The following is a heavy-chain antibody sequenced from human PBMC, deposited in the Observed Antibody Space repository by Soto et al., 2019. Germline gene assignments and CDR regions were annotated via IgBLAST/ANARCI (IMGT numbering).Heavy chain of an antibody. CDR1: GFTFSGHA. CDR3: ARDLNYGGNSPYFDY. V-gene: IGHV3-33*01. J-gene: IGHJ4*02. Sequence: QVQLVESGGGVVQPGRSLRLSCAASGFTFSGHAMHWVRQTPGKGLEWVAIIWFEGSNEYYADSVKGRFTISRDNSNNTLYLQMSSLRAEDTGVYYCARDLNYGGNSPYFDYWGQGMLVTVSS. CDR2: IWFEGSNE. D-gene: IGHD4-17*01.